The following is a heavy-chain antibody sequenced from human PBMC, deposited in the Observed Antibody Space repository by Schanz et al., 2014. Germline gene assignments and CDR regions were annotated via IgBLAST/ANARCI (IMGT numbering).Heavy chain of an antibody. J-gene: IGHJ6*02. Sequence: QVQLQESGPGLVKPSETLSLTCVVSRHSFSSSNWWGWIRQPPGKGLEWIGEIYNSGNANYNASLKIRVTISRDKSKNQFSLKVRCVTAADTAVYYGARESLRGATGGCGMDVWGQGTTVTVSS. CDR3: ARESLRGATGGCGMDV. CDR2: IYNSGNA. CDR1: RHSFSSSNW. D-gene: IGHD2-8*02. V-gene: IGHV4-28*03.